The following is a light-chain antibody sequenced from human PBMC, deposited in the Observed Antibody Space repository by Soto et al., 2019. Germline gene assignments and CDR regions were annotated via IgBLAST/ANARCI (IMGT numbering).Light chain of an antibody. CDR1: QGISSY. CDR3: QQYYSYPRT. V-gene: IGKV1-8*01. J-gene: IGKJ1*01. Sequence: AIRMTQSPSSFSASTGDRVTITCRASQGISSYLAWYQQKPGKAPKLLIYAASTLQSGVPSRFSGSGSGTDFTLTISCLQSEDFAPYYCQQYYSYPRTFGQGTKVEIK. CDR2: AAS.